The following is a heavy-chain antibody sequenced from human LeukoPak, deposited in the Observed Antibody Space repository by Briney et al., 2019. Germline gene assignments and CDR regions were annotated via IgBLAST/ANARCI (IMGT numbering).Heavy chain of an antibody. D-gene: IGHD1-26*01. CDR3: AKGIVGASERDY. V-gene: IGHV3-30-3*01. CDR1: GFTFSSYA. J-gene: IGHJ4*02. Sequence: GGSLRLSCAASGFTFSSYAMHWVRQAPGKGLEWVAVISYDGSNKYYADSVKGRFTISRDNSKNTLYLQMNSLRAEDTAVYYCAKGIVGASERDYWGQGTLVTVSS. CDR2: ISYDGSNK.